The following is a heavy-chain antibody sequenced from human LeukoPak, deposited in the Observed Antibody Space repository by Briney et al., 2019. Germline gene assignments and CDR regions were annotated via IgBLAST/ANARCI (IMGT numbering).Heavy chain of an antibody. D-gene: IGHD3-22*01. J-gene: IGHJ4*02. Sequence: GGSLRLSCAASGFTFNNYAMSWVRQAPGKGLEWVSAISGSGGTTYYADSVKGRFTFSRDNSKNTLYLQMNSLRAEDTAVYYCAKVDGIRITMIVVVINPYYFDYWGQGTLVTVSS. V-gene: IGHV3-23*01. CDR2: ISGSGGTT. CDR1: GFTFNNYA. CDR3: AKVDGIRITMIVVVINPYYFDY.